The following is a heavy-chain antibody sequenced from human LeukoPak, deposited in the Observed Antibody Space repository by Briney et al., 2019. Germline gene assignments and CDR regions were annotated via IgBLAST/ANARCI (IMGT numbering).Heavy chain of an antibody. CDR1: GYSFTSYW. Sequence: GESLKISCKGSGYSFTSYWIGWVRQMPGKGLEWMGIIYPGDSDTRYSPSFQGQVTISADKSISTAYLQWSSLKASDTAMYYCARAQGDIVVVPAASRGVSFDYWGHGTLVTVSS. D-gene: IGHD2-2*01. CDR2: IYPGDSDT. CDR3: ARAQGDIVVVPAASRGVSFDY. V-gene: IGHV5-51*01. J-gene: IGHJ4*01.